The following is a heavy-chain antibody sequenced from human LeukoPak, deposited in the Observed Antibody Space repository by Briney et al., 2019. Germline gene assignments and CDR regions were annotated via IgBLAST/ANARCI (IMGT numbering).Heavy chain of an antibody. D-gene: IGHD3-16*01. J-gene: IGHJ6*03. CDR2: ITPNSGGT. V-gene: IGHV1-2*02. CDR3: ARGGGRSTEGGVWFYYYYMDV. Sequence: ASVKVSCKASGYTFTGYYIHWVRQAPGQGLEWMGWITPNSGGTYYAQKFQGRVTVTRDMSTSTVYMELSSLRSEDTAVYYCARGGGRSTEGGVWFYYYYMDVWGKGTTVTVSS. CDR1: GYTFTGYY.